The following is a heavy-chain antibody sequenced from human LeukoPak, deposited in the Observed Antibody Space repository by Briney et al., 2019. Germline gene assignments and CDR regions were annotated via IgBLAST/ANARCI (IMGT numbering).Heavy chain of an antibody. J-gene: IGHJ6*03. CDR1: GGSISSSSYY. V-gene: IGHV4-39*01. CDR3: ARHRGDSSPSHYYNYFMDV. D-gene: IGHD6-6*01. Sequence: PSETLSLTCNISGGSISSSSYYWGWIRQPPGKGLEWIGSIYYSGSTYYSPSLKSRVTISVDTSKNQFSLKVSSVTAADTAVYHCARHRGDSSPSHYYNYFMDVWGKGTTVTVSS. CDR2: IYYSGST.